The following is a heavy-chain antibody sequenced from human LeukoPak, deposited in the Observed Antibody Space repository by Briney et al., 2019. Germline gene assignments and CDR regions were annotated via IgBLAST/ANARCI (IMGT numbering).Heavy chain of an antibody. D-gene: IGHD3-22*01. CDR1: GYTFTSYG. J-gene: IGHJ4*02. CDR3: ARDNKRPPYYYDSSGYRPFDY. CDR2: ISAYNGNT. V-gene: IGHV1-18*01. Sequence: ASMKVSCKASGYTFTSYGISWVRQAPGQGLEWMGWISAYNGNTNYAQKLQGRVTMTTDTSTSTAYMELRSLRSDDTAVYYCARDNKRPPYYYDSSGYRPFDYWGQGTLVTVSS.